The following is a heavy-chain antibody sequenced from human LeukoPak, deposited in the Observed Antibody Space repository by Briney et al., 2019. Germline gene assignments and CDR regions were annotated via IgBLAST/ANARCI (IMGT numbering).Heavy chain of an antibody. D-gene: IGHD5/OR15-5a*01. CDR1: GFTVSSNS. CDR2: IYSDNT. J-gene: IGHJ4*02. Sequence: GGSLRLSCAASGFTVSSNSMSWVRQAPGKGLEWVSFIYSDNTHYSDSVKGRFTISRDNSKNTLYLQMNSLRAEDTAVYYCAGSVYDSHFVYWGQGTLVTVSS. CDR3: AGSVYDSHFVY. V-gene: IGHV3-53*01.